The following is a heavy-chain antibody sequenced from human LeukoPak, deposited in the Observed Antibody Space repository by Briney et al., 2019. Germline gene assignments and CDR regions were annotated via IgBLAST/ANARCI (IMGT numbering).Heavy chain of an antibody. V-gene: IGHV4-59*08. CDR3: ARHLGVGSYPLDS. Sequence: SETESLTCSVSGGSLSNHYWSWTRQPPGKGLEWIAHIYSSGTTTYNPSRKSRVTISLDTSKSQISLKVASVTAADTAVYYCARHLGVGSYPLDSWGQGTLVTVSS. CDR2: IYSSGTT. D-gene: IGHD3-16*01. J-gene: IGHJ4*02. CDR1: GGSLSNHY.